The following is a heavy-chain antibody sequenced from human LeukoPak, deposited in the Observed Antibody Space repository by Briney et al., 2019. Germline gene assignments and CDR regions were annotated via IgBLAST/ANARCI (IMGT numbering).Heavy chain of an antibody. Sequence: GASVKVSCKASGYTFTSYDINWVRQATGQGLEWMGWMNPNSGNTGYAQKFQGRVTMTRNTSISTAYMELSRLRSDDTAVYYCARASDFDWSGDYWGQGTLVTVSS. D-gene: IGHD3-9*01. CDR2: MNPNSGNT. V-gene: IGHV1-8*01. J-gene: IGHJ4*02. CDR1: GYTFTSYD. CDR3: ARASDFDWSGDY.